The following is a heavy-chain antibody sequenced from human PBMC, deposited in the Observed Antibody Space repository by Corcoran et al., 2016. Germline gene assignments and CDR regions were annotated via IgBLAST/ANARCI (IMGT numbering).Heavy chain of an antibody. J-gene: IGHJ3*02. CDR1: GFTFSGYW. Sequence: EVRLVESGGGLVQPGGSLRLSCAASGFTFSGYWMHWVRQAPGKGLVWVSRVDKDGTSTSADFVRGRFTTSRDNAKKTLYLQMDSLRAEDTAVYYCARIPIGGNRAFDIWGQGTVVTVSS. V-gene: IGHV3-74*01. D-gene: IGHD3-9*01. CDR2: VDKDGTST. CDR3: ARIPIGGNRAFDI.